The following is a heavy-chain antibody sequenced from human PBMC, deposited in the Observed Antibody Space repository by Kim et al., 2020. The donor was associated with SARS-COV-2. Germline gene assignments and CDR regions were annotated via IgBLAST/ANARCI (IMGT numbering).Heavy chain of an antibody. D-gene: IGHD3-16*02. CDR1: GYTFTSYD. V-gene: IGHV1-8*01. Sequence: ALVKVSCKASGYTFTSYDINWVRQASGQGLEWMGWMNPNSGNTGYAQKLQGRVTMTRNTSISTAYMELSSLRSEDTAVYYCARGPTMITFGGVIVIIPRYFDYWGQGTLVTVSS. CDR2: MNPNSGNT. J-gene: IGHJ4*02. CDR3: ARGPTMITFGGVIVIIPRYFDY.